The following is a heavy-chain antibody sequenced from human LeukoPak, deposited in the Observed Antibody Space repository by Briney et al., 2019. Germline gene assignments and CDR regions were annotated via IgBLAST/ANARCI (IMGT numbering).Heavy chain of an antibody. Sequence: ASVTVSCKASGYTFTSYGISWVRQAPGQGLEWMGWISAYNGNTNYAQKLQGRVTMTTDTSTSTAYMELRSLRSDDTAVYYCARHGSRVTPSQSHFDYWGQGTLATIPS. J-gene: IGHJ4*02. CDR1: GYTFTSYG. CDR2: ISAYNGNT. V-gene: IGHV1-18*01. CDR3: ARHGSRVTPSQSHFDY. D-gene: IGHD2-21*02.